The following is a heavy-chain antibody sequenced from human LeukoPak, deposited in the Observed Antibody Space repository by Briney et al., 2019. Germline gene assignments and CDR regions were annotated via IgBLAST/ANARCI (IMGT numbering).Heavy chain of an antibody. J-gene: IGHJ4*02. Sequence: PGGSLRLSCAASGFTFSSYEMNWVRQAPGKGLEWVSYISSSGSTIYYADSVKGRFTISRDNAKNSLYLQMNSLRAEDTAVYYCARVKGSGYYEVDYWGQGTLVTVSS. D-gene: IGHD3-22*01. V-gene: IGHV3-48*03. CDR2: ISSSGSTI. CDR1: GFTFSSYE. CDR3: ARVKGSGYYEVDY.